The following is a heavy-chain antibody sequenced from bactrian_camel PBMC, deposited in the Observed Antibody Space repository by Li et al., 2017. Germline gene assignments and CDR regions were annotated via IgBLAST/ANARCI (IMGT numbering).Heavy chain of an antibody. CDR2: FHSSGDRT. Sequence: HVQLVESGGGSVQAGGSLRLSCAASEYFYTAICMGWFRQAPGKEREAVALFHSSGDRTYYGDSVKGRFTISQDNAKNTLYLQMNSLKPEDMAMYYCAKSEYGGSSYNFWGQGTQVTVS. CDR3: AKSEYGGSSYNF. J-gene: IGHJ4*01. CDR1: EYFYTAIC. D-gene: IGHD6*01. V-gene: IGHV3S1*01.